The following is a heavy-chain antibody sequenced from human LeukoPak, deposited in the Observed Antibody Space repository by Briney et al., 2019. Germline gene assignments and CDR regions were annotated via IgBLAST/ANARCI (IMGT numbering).Heavy chain of an antibody. J-gene: IGHJ4*02. CDR2: IYYSGST. Sequence: SEPLSLTCTVSGGSLSSSSYYWGWIRQPPGKGLEGIGSIYYSGSTYYNPSLKSRDIISVDTTKNQFSLKLSSVTAADTAVYYCARDSVHARFWTVFGFWSGCAAFDYWGQGTLVTVSS. CDR1: GGSLSSSSYY. D-gene: IGHD3-3*01. V-gene: IGHV4-39*07. CDR3: ARDSVHARFWTVFGFWSGCAAFDY.